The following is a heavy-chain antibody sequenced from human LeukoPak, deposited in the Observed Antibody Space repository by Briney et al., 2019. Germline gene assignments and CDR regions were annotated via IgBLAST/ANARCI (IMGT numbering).Heavy chain of an antibody. J-gene: IGHJ4*02. CDR2: ISTAGDRA. CDR3: AKDDPLYCSGATCYSD. CDR1: GFTFSTYA. D-gene: IGHD2-15*01. V-gene: IGHV3-23*01. Sequence: GGSLRLSCAASGFTFSTYAMNWVRQAPGKGLEWVSAISTAGDRAYYADSVQGRFTLSRDNSKNTLYLQMSSLRAEDTAVYYCAKDDPLYCSGATCYSDWGQGTLVTVSS.